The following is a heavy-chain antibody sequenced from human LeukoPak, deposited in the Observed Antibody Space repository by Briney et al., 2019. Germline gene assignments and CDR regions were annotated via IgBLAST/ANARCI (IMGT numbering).Heavy chain of an antibody. J-gene: IGHJ6*03. D-gene: IGHD2-21*01. CDR2: ISAKNGIT. V-gene: IGHV1-18*01. CDR1: RYPFTSYG. Sequence: ALVKVSCKASRYPFTSYGISWVRQAPGHELKCMGWISAKNGITNDAKKLQGRVTMTTDTYTSTDYMELCALRAVDTAVSSCVRGGIATNMDVWGKGTTVTVSS. CDR3: VRGGIATNMDV.